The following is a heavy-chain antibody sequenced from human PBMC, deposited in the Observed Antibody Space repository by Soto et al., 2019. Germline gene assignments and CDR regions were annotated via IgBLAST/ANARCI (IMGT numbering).Heavy chain of an antibody. D-gene: IGHD2-21*02. CDR2: ISTYKGNT. J-gene: IGHJ5*02. CDR3: ARDWKELGQCISSDCYNRNCFDP. Sequence: QVQLVQSEPEVKKPGASVKVSCKASGYTFTNYGISWVRQAPGQGLEWMGWISTYKGNTNYAQKFQGRVTMTTDTSTSTAYMELRSLTSDDTAVYYCARDWKELGQCISSDCYNRNCFDPWGQGTPVTVSS. CDR1: GYTFTNYG. V-gene: IGHV1-18*01.